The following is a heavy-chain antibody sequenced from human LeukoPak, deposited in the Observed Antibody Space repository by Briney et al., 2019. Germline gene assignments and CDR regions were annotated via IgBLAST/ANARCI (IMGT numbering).Heavy chain of an antibody. CDR1: GFTFSSYA. D-gene: IGHD3-22*01. V-gene: IGHV3-23*01. CDR2: ISGSGGST. CDR3: AKERYYYDSSGYNDLDY. Sequence: GSLRLSCAASGFTFSSYAMSWVRQAPGKGLEWVSAISGSGGSTYYADSVKGRFTISRDNSKNTLYLQMNSLRAEDTAVYYCAKERYYYDSSGYNDLDYWGQGTLVTVSS. J-gene: IGHJ4*02.